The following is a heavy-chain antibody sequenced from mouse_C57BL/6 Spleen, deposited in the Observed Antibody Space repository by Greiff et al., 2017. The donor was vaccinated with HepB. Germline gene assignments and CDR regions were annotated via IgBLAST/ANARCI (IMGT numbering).Heavy chain of an antibody. CDR2: INYDGSST. J-gene: IGHJ1*03. V-gene: IGHV5-16*01. CDR1: GFTFSDYY. CDR3: ARGRFDYYGSSYGYFDV. Sequence: EVQLVESEGGLVQPGSSMKLSCTASGFTFSDYYMAWVRQVPEKGLEWVANINYDGSSTYYLDSLKSRFIISRDNAKNILYLQMSSLKSEDTATYYCARGRFDYYGSSYGYFDVWGTGTTVTVSS. D-gene: IGHD1-1*01.